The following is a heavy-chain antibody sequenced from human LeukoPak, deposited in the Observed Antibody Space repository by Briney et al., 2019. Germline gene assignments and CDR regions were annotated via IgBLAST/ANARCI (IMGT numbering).Heavy chain of an antibody. D-gene: IGHD1-26*01. V-gene: IGHV1-24*01. CDR1: GYTLTELS. CDR2: FDPEDGET. CDR3: ATGSIVGDYTDLDY. J-gene: IGHJ4*02. Sequence: ASVKVSCKVSGYTLTELSMHWVRQAPGKGLEWMGGFDPEDGETIYAQKFQGRVTMTADTSTDTAYMELSSLRSEDTAVYYCATGSIVGDYTDLDYWGQGTLVTVSS.